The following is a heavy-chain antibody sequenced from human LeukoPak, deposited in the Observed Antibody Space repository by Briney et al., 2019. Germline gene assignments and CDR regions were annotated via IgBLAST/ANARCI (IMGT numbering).Heavy chain of an antibody. Sequence: GGSLRLSCAASGFISSSYWMHWVRQPPGKGLVYIACINTDGFSTNYADSVKGRFTISRDNAKNTLYLQMNSLRAEVTAVYYCARSRTYGDYGRGLDYWGQGTLVTVSS. CDR3: ARSRTYGDYGRGLDY. CDR1: GFISSSYW. V-gene: IGHV3-74*01. D-gene: IGHD4-17*01. J-gene: IGHJ4*02. CDR2: INTDGFST.